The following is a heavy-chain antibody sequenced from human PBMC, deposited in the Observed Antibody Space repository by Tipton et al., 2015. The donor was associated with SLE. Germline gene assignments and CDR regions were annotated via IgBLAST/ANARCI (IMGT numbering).Heavy chain of an antibody. D-gene: IGHD3-22*01. CDR1: GASISSYY. J-gene: IGHJ4*02. Sequence: TLSLTCTVSGASISSYYWSWVRQPPGKGLEWIGYVYDIDSTNYNPSLKSRVTISLDPSKNQFSLKLSFVTAADTAIYYCARGGIYHDNSGNFDYWGQGTLVTASS. CDR3: ARGGIYHDNSGNFDY. V-gene: IGHV4-59*01. CDR2: VYDIDST.